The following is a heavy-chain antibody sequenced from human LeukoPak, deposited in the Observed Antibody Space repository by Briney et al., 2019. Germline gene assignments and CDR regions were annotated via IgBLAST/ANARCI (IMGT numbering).Heavy chain of an antibody. J-gene: IGHJ6*03. CDR1: GGTFSSYA. CDR3: AKLGYRSSTSCYGRYYYMDV. V-gene: IGHV1-69*01. CDR2: IIPIFGTA. D-gene: IGHD2-2*01. Sequence: GSSVKVSCKASGGTFSSYAISWVRQAPGQGLEWMGGIIPIFGTANYAQKFQGRVTITADESTSTAYMELSSLRSEDTAVYYCAKLGYRSSTSCYGRYYYMDVWGKGTTVTVSS.